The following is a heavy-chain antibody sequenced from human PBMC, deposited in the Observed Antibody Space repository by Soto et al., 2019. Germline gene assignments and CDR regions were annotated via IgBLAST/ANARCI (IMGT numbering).Heavy chain of an antibody. CDR2: ITTYTGNT. D-gene: IGHD4-17*01. Sequence: GASVKVSCTASGYTFTTYAITWVRQAPGQGLEWMGWITTYTGNTNYAQKFQGRVTMTTDTSTSTAYMELLSLRSDDTAVYYCARRHLDYGDYFAYWGQGTLVTVSS. J-gene: IGHJ4*02. V-gene: IGHV1-18*01. CDR3: ARRHLDYGDYFAY. CDR1: GYTFTTYA.